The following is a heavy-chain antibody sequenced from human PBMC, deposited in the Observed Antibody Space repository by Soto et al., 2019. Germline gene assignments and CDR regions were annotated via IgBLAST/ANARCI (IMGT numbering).Heavy chain of an antibody. V-gene: IGHV1-3*01. J-gene: IGHJ6*02. CDR1: GYTFTSYA. CDR3: KDTAPSDL. CDR2: INAGNGNT. Sequence: SVKVSCKASGYTFTSYAMHWVRQAPGQRLERMRWINAGNGNTKYSQKFQGRVTITRDTSANTANMELSRQRSEDKAENSTKDTAPSDLLGQGTTVTVSS. D-gene: IGHD4-4*01.